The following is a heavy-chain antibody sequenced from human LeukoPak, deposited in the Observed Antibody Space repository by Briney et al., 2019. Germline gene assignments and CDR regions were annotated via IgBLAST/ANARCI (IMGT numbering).Heavy chain of an antibody. J-gene: IGHJ3*02. V-gene: IGHV3-74*01. Sequence: PGGSLRLSCVASGFTFSGFYIHWVRQAPGKGLVWASHINWDGSVTTYADSVRGRFTISRDNAKNTLYLQMDSLRAEDTAVYYCSRGGYSHAFDIWGQGTVVTVSS. CDR3: SRGGYSHAFDI. D-gene: IGHD2-15*01. CDR1: GFTFSGFY. CDR2: INWDGSVT.